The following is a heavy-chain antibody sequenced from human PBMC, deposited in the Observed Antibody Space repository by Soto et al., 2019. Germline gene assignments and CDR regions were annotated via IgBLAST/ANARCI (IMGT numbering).Heavy chain of an antibody. Sequence: SETLSLTCTVSGGSISSGGYYWSWIRQHPGKGLEWIGYIYYSGSTYYNPSLKSRVTISVDTSKNQFSLKLSSVTAADTAVYYCARDKGGWGFRTADAFDIWGQGTMVTVSS. CDR2: IYYSGST. V-gene: IGHV4-31*03. J-gene: IGHJ3*02. D-gene: IGHD6-19*01. CDR1: GGSISSGGYY. CDR3: ARDKGGWGFRTADAFDI.